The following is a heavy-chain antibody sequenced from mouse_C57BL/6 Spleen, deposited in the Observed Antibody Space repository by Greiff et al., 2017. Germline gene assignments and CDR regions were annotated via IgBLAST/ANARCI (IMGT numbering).Heavy chain of an antibody. CDR1: GYTFTSYW. V-gene: IGHV1-53*01. J-gene: IGHJ3*01. D-gene: IGHD2-2*01. Sequence: QVQLQQPGTELVKPGASVKLSCKASGYTFTSYWMHWVTQRPGTGLEWIGNINPSNGGTNSNEKFKSKATLTVDTSSSTACMQLSSLTSEDSAVYNCARKEGIYYGYDEAYWGQGTLVTVSA. CDR3: ARKEGIYYGYDEAY. CDR2: INPSNGGT.